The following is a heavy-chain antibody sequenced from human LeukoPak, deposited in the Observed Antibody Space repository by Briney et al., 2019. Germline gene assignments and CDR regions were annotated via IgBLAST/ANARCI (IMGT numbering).Heavy chain of an antibody. CDR3: ASVLRYFDWLPHFDY. CDR1: GGSISSSSYY. Sequence: SETPSLTCTVSGGSISSSSYYWGWIRQPPGKGLEWIGSIYYSGSTYYNPSLKSRVTISVDTSKNQFSLKLSSVTAADTAVYYCASVLRYFDWLPHFDYWGQGTLVTVSS. J-gene: IGHJ4*02. CDR2: IYYSGST. D-gene: IGHD3-9*01. V-gene: IGHV4-39*01.